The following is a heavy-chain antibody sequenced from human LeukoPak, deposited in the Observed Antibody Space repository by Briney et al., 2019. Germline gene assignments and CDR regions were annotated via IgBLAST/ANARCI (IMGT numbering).Heavy chain of an antibody. J-gene: IGHJ3*02. Sequence: ASVKVSCKVSGYTLTELSMHWVRQAPGKGLEWMGGFDPEDGETIYAQKFQGRVTMTEDTSTGTAYMELSSLRSEDTAVYYCATSAGSGSYSWFAFDIWGQGTMVTVSS. D-gene: IGHD3-10*01. V-gene: IGHV1-24*01. CDR3: ATSAGSGSYSWFAFDI. CDR1: GYTLTELS. CDR2: FDPEDGET.